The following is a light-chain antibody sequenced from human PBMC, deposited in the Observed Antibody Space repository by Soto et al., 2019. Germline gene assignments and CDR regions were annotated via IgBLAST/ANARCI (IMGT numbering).Light chain of an antibody. CDR1: SSDVGGYNY. CDR2: DVS. J-gene: IGLJ1*01. V-gene: IGLV2-14*01. CDR3: SSYTSSSTL. Sequence: VLTQPASVSGPPGQSITISCTGTSSDVGGYNYVSWYQQHPGKAPKRMIYDVSNRPSGVSNRFSGSKSGNTASLTISGLQAEDEADYYCSSYTSSSTLFGTGTKVTVL.